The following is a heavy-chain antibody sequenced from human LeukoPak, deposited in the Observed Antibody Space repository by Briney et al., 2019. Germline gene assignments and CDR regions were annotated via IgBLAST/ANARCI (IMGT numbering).Heavy chain of an antibody. V-gene: IGHV3-23*01. CDR2: ISGSGDST. Sequence: GGSLRLSCAPAGFTFRSYGLSWVRQAPGKGLEWVSGISGSGDSTYYADSVKGRFTISRDNSKNTLYLQMNSLRAEDTAVYCRASYGSGSSYLNYFEYWGQGTLLTVSS. D-gene: IGHD3-10*01. CDR3: ASYGSGSSYLNYFEY. CDR1: GFTFRSYG. J-gene: IGHJ4*02.